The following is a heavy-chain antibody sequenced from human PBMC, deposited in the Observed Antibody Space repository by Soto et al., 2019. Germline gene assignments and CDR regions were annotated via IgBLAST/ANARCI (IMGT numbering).Heavy chain of an antibody. Sequence: GGSLRLSCAASGFTFSSYDMHLVRQATGKGLEWVSAIGTAGDTYYPGSVKGRFTISRENAKNSLYLQMNSLRAEDTAVYYCARANLYYYYDGMDVWGQGTTVTVSS. V-gene: IGHV3-13*01. CDR1: GFTFSSYD. CDR3: ARANLYYYYDGMDV. CDR2: IGTAGDT. J-gene: IGHJ6*02.